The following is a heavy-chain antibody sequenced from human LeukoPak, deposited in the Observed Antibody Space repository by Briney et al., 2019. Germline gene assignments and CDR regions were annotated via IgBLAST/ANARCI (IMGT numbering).Heavy chain of an antibody. Sequence: AGGSLRLSCAASGFTFSSYAMSGVRQAPGKGLEWVSAISGSGGSTYYADSVKGRFTISRDNSKNTLYLQMNSLRAEATAVYYCAKSFGSSWYNWFDPWGQGTLVTVSS. D-gene: IGHD6-13*01. CDR3: AKSFGSSWYNWFDP. V-gene: IGHV3-23*01. J-gene: IGHJ5*02. CDR1: GFTFSSYA. CDR2: ISGSGGST.